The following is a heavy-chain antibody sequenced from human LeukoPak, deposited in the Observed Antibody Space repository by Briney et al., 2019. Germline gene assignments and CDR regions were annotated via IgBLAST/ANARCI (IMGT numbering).Heavy chain of an antibody. CDR2: IRYDGSNK. CDR1: GFTFSSYG. Sequence: GGSLTLSCAASGFTFSSYGMHWVRQAPGKGLEWVAFIRYDGSNKYYADPVKGRFTISRDNSKNTLYLRMNSLRAEDTAVYYCANMTPYCSSTSGSRDYWGQGALVGVSS. CDR3: ANMTPYCSSTSGSRDY. V-gene: IGHV3-30*02. D-gene: IGHD2-2*01. J-gene: IGHJ4*02.